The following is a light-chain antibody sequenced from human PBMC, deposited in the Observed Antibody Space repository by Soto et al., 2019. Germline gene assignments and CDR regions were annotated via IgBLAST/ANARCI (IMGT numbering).Light chain of an antibody. Sequence: DIQLTQSPSTLSASIGDTVTITCRASLSISGWLAWYQQAPGKAPKLLIFNAFTLQRGVPSRFRGGGSGTEFTLTISSLQPDDFATYYCQHYNSYSEAFGQGTKV. CDR2: NAF. J-gene: IGKJ1*01. CDR1: LSISGW. V-gene: IGKV1-5*01. CDR3: QHYNSYSEA.